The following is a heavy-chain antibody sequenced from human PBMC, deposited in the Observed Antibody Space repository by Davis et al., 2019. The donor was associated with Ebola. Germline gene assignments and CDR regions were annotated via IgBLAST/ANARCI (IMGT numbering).Heavy chain of an antibody. D-gene: IGHD4-17*01. V-gene: IGHV4-59*01. CDR1: GGSFSGYY. Sequence: MPSETLSLTCAVYGGSFSGYYCGWIRQLPGKGLEWIGYIYSSGSTNYNPPLKSRVTISVDTSKNQFSLKLSSVTAADTAVYYCARVWNGDYGIDYWGQGTLVTVSS. J-gene: IGHJ4*02. CDR3: ARVWNGDYGIDY. CDR2: IYSSGST.